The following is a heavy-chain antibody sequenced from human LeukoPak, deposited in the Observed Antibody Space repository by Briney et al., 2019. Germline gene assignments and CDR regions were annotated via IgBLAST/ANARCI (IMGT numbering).Heavy chain of an antibody. CDR1: GGSFSGYY. J-gene: IGHJ6*03. CDR3: ARVRYCGGDCYPRLYYYYYMDV. D-gene: IGHD2-21*02. V-gene: IGHV4-34*01. Sequence: SESLSLTCAVYGGSFSGYYWSWIRQPPGKGLEWIGEINHSGSTNYNPSLKSRVTISVDTSKNQLSLKLSSVTAADTAVYYCARVRYCGGDCYPRLYYYYYMDVWGKGTTVTVSS. CDR2: INHSGST.